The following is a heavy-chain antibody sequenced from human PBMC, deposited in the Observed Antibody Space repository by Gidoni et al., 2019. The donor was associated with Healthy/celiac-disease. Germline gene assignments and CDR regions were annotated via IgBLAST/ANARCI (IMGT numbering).Heavy chain of an antibody. CDR3: ARGTEKIGSYAYFDY. Sequence: EVQLVESGGGLIQPGGSLRLSCAASGFTVSSNYMSWVRQAPGKGLEWVSVIYSGGSTYYADSVKGRFTISRDNSKNTLYLQMNSLRAEDTAVYYCARGTEKIGSYAYFDYWGQGTLVTVSS. D-gene: IGHD1-26*01. J-gene: IGHJ4*02. V-gene: IGHV3-53*01. CDR1: GFTVSSNY. CDR2: IYSGGST.